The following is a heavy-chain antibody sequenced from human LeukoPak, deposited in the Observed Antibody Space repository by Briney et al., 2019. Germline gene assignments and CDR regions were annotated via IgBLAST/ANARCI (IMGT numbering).Heavy chain of an antibody. CDR3: ARPLYYGYVWGSYRSSYYFDY. V-gene: IGHV3-7*01. Sequence: GGSLRLSCAASGFTFSSYWMSWVRQAPGKGLEWVANIKQDGSEKYYVDSVKGRFTISRDNAKNSLYLQMNSLRAEDTAVYYCARPLYYGYVWGSYRSSYYFDYWGQGTLVTVSS. CDR1: GFTFSSYW. J-gene: IGHJ4*02. D-gene: IGHD3-16*02. CDR2: IKQDGSEK.